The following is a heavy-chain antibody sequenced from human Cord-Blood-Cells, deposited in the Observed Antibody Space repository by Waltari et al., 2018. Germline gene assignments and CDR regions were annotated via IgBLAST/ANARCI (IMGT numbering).Heavy chain of an antibody. CDR2: IIPIFGTA. CDR1: EGPFSTYA. J-gene: IGHJ2*01. V-gene: IGHV1-69*12. Sequence: QVQLVQSGAEVQKPGSSVTLSCQASEGPFSTYAISRVRQAPGQGLEWMGGIIPIFGTANYAQKFQGRVTITADESMSTAYMELSSLRSEDTAVYYCARVAGDNWYFDLWGRGTLVTVSS. D-gene: IGHD7-27*01. CDR3: ARVAGDNWYFDL.